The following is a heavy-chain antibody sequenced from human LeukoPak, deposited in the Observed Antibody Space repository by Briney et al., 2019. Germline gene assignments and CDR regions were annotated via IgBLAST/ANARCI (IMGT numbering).Heavy chain of an antibody. CDR3: ARVVEQQLWRRHYYYMDV. D-gene: IGHD6-13*01. CDR2: IYTSGST. Sequence: SETLSLTCTVSGGSISSGSYYWSWIRQPAGKGLEWIGRIYTSGSTNYNPSLKSRVTISVDTSKNQFPLKLSSVTAADTAVYYCARVVEQQLWRRHYYYMDVWGKGTTVTISS. J-gene: IGHJ6*03. CDR1: GGSISSGSYY. V-gene: IGHV4-61*02.